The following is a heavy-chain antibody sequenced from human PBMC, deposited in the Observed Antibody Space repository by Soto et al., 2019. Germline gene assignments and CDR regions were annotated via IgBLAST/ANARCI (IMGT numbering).Heavy chain of an antibody. Sequence: QVQLVQSGAEVKKPGASVKVACKASGYTFTSYDINWVRQATGQGLEWMGWMNPNRGNTGYAQKSQGRVTMTRNTSISKAYMELSSLRSEDTAVYYCARALGAARPTQYYYYYGMDVWGQGTTVTVSS. J-gene: IGHJ6*02. CDR1: GYTFTSYD. V-gene: IGHV1-8*01. CDR2: MNPNRGNT. D-gene: IGHD6-6*01. CDR3: ARALGAARPTQYYYYYGMDV.